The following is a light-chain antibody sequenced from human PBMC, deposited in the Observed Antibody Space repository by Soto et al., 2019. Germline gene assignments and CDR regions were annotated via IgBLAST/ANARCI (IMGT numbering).Light chain of an antibody. CDR2: EVS. CDR1: SSDIGTYNY. J-gene: IGLJ2*01. V-gene: IGLV2-14*01. CDR3: SSYTTSSNLNVG. Sequence: QSALTQPASVSGSPGQSSTISCTGTSSDIGTYNYVSWYQQHPGKAPKLMIYEVSNRPSGVSNRFSGSKSGNTASLTISGLQAEDEADYYCSSYTTSSNLNVGFGGGTKLSVL.